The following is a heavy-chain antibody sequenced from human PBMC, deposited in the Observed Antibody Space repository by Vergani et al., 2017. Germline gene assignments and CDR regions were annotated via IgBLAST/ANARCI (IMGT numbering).Heavy chain of an antibody. CDR2: TWYDGNNK. D-gene: IGHD1-14*01. V-gene: IGHV3-33*01. CDR1: GVTFNQYG. Sequence: QVQLVESGGGVVQPGRSLRLSCAASGVTFNQYGMHWVRQAPGKGLEWVAVTWYDGNNKQYADSVKGRFTISRDNSKSTMYLQMNGLRDEDTGVYYCARDLRLLYNRFDPWGQGTLVTVSS. CDR3: ARDLRLLYNRFDP. J-gene: IGHJ5*02.